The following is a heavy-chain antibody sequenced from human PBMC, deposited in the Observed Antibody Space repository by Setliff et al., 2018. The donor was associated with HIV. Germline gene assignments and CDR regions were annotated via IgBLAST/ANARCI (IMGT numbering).Heavy chain of an antibody. Sequence: ASVKVSLKVSGYTFLSYGISWVRQAPGQGLEWMGWISTYNRDTNSAQKFEDRLSLSTNSSTSTAYMELRSLRSDDTAIYYCARGKYNSGWYDAHYYFDNWGQGTLVTVSS. J-gene: IGHJ4*02. V-gene: IGHV1-18*01. D-gene: IGHD6-19*01. CDR3: ARGKYNSGWYDAHYYFDN. CDR1: GYTFLSYG. CDR2: ISTYNRDT.